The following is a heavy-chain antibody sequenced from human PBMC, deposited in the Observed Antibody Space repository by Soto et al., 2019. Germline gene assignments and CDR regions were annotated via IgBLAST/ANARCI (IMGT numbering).Heavy chain of an antibody. CDR2: ITHSGST. Sequence: SETLSLTCAVYGGSFGGYYWTWIRQPPGKGLQWIGEITHSGSTNSNPSLKSRVTISVDTSKNQFSLRLSSVSAADTAVYYCARGDAKYYYYYMDVWGKGTTVTVSS. V-gene: IGHV4-34*01. J-gene: IGHJ6*03. CDR1: GGSFGGYY. D-gene: IGHD2-8*01. CDR3: ARGDAKYYYYYMDV.